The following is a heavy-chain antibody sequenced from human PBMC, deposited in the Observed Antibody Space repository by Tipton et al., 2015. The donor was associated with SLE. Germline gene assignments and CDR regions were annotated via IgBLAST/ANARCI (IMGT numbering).Heavy chain of an antibody. CDR2: INHSGST. Sequence: TLSLTCAVYGGPFSGYYWSWIRQPPGKGLEWIGEINHSGSTNYNPSLKSRVTISVDTSKNQFSLKLSSVTAADTAVYYCARFVGRVWFDPWGQGTLVTVSS. CDR3: ARFVGRVWFDP. V-gene: IGHV4-34*01. J-gene: IGHJ5*02. CDR1: GGPFSGYY. D-gene: IGHD6-6*01.